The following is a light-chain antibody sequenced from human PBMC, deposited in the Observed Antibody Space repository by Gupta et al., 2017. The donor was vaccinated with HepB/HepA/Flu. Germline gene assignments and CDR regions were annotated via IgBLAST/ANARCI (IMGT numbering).Light chain of an antibody. J-gene: IGLJ3*02. V-gene: IGLV4-60*03. CDR1: SGHSTYV. CDR2: VEGSGSY. Sequence: QPVLTQASSASASLGSSVKLTCPLSSGHSTYVIAWHQQQPGKAPRYLMKVEGSGSYNKGSGVPDRFSGSSSGADRYLTISNLQSEDEANYYGETWDTIAWVFGGGTKLTVL. CDR3: ETWDTIAWV.